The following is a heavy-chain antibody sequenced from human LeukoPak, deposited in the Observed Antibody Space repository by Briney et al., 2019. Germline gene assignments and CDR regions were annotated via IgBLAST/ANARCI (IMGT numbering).Heavy chain of an antibody. Sequence: GGSLRLSCAASGFTFSSYAMSWVRQAPGKGLEWVSAISGSGGSTYYADSVKGRFTISRDNSKNTLYLQMNSLRAEDTAVYYCARVGLLSSKFDPWGQGTLVTVSS. CDR2: ISGSGGST. J-gene: IGHJ5*02. V-gene: IGHV3-23*01. D-gene: IGHD2-15*01. CDR1: GFTFSSYA. CDR3: ARVGLLSSKFDP.